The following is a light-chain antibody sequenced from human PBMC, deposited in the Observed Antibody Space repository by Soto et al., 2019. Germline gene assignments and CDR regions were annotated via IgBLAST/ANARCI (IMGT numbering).Light chain of an antibody. CDR2: AAP. V-gene: IGKV1-9*01. CDR3: QHYNTYSKT. Sequence: IQLTQSPSFLSASVGDRVAITCRASQGISSYLAWYQQRAGKAPKFLMYAAPTLQSGVPSRFSGSGSGTEFTLNISSLQPDDSAIYYCQHYNTYSKTFGPGTKVDIK. CDR1: QGISSY. J-gene: IGKJ3*01.